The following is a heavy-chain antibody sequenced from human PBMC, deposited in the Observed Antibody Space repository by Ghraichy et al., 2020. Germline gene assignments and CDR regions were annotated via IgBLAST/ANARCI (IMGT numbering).Heavy chain of an antibody. CDR3: AKAWGYCSGGTCPSYNWFDP. Sequence: GGSLRLSCAASGFTFSSYVMSWVRQAPGKGLDWVSSISANGGSTYYADSVKGRFIISRDNSKDTLYLLMNSVRAEDAATYYCAKAWGYCSGGTCPSYNWFDPWGQGTLVTVSS. V-gene: IGHV3-23*01. CDR1: GFTFSSYV. D-gene: IGHD2-15*01. CDR2: ISANGGST. J-gene: IGHJ5*02.